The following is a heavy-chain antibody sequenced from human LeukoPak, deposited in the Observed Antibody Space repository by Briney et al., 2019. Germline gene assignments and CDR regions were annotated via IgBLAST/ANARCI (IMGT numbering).Heavy chain of an antibody. CDR2: VGIAADT. D-gene: IGHD1-26*01. J-gene: IGHJ4*02. CDR1: GFTFSDHA. V-gene: IGHV3-13*01. Sequence: GGSLRLSCAASGFTFSDHAMHWVRQAPGKGLEWVSAVGIAADTFYPGSVKGRFTISRENAKNSLYLQMNSLRVEDTAVYYCVRQKKSHGNFDYWGQGALVTVSS. CDR3: VRQKKSHGNFDY.